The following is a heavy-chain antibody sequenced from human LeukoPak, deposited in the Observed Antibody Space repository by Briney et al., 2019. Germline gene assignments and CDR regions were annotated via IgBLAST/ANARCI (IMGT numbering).Heavy chain of an antibody. J-gene: IGHJ1*01. CDR1: GFTVSSNY. CDR2: IYSGGST. CDR3: ASAAYHDFWSGYYFSEYFQH. Sequence: GGSLRLSCAASGFTVSSNYMSWVRQAPGKGLELVSVIYSGGSTYYADSVKGRFTISRDNSKNTLYLQMNSLRAEDTAVYYCASAAYHDFWSGYYFSEYFQHWGQGTLVTVSS. D-gene: IGHD3-3*01. V-gene: IGHV3-53*01.